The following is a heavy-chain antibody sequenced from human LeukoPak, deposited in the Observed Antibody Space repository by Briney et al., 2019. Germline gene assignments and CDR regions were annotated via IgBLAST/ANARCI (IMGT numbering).Heavy chain of an antibody. J-gene: IGHJ5*02. Sequence: ASVKVSCKASGYTFIGYYMHWVRQAPGQGLEWMGWINPNSGGTNYAQKFQGRVTMTRDTSISTAYMELSRLRSDDTAVYYCAREDYYDSSGYYSPWGQGTLVTVSS. CDR1: GYTFIGYY. D-gene: IGHD3-22*01. CDR3: AREDYYDSSGYYSP. CDR2: INPNSGGT. V-gene: IGHV1-2*02.